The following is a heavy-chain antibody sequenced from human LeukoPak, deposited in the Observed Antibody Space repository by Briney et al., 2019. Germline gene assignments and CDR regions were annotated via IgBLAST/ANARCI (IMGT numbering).Heavy chain of an antibody. CDR1: GGSIRSADYY. CDR2: IYHSGST. V-gene: IGHV4-39*07. Sequence: SETLSLTCSVSGGSIRSADYYWGWIRQSPGKGLEWIGSIYHSGSTYYNPSLQSRVTKSVDTSKDQFSLKLSSVTAADTAVYYCARALFGSARRVAAPSRGFDPWGQGTLVTVSS. CDR3: ARALFGSARRVAAPSRGFDP. J-gene: IGHJ5*02. D-gene: IGHD6-19*01.